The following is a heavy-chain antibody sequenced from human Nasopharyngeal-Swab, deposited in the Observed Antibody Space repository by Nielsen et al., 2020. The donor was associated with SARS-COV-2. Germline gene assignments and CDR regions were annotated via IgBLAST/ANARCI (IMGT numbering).Heavy chain of an antibody. CDR2: IKEDGSEK. J-gene: IGHJ4*02. V-gene: IGHV3-7*03. CDR1: GFTFSIYS. Sequence: GESLKISCATSGFTFSIYSMNWVRQAPGKRLEWVANIKEDGSEKDYVDSVKGRFTISRDNIKNSLYLQMNSLRVEDTAVYFCARLPRNNWRLDSWGQGILVTVSS. CDR3: ARLPRNNWRLDS. D-gene: IGHD1-20*01.